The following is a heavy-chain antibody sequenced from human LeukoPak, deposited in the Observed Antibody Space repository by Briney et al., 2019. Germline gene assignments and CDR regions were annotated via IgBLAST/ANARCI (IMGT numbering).Heavy chain of an antibody. V-gene: IGHV1-69*04. J-gene: IGHJ4*02. CDR1: GGTFSSYA. D-gene: IGHD3-10*01. Sequence: GASVKVSCKASGGTFSSYAISWVRQAPGQGLEWMGRIIPILGIANYAQKFQGRVTITADKSTSTAYMELSSLRSEDTAVYYCARSGTYYYGSGSYPSDTAMDPFDYWGQGTLVTVSS. CDR2: IIPILGIA. CDR3: ARSGTYYYGSGSYPSDTAMDPFDY.